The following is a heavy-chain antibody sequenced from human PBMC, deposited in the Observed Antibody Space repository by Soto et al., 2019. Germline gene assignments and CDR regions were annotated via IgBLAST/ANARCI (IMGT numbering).Heavy chain of an antibody. V-gene: IGHV3-23*01. J-gene: IGHJ4*02. CDR2: ISGSGDST. CDR3: AKRYSSAFDY. CDR1: GFTFSSYA. D-gene: IGHD6-25*01. Sequence: GGSLRLSCAASGFTFSSYAMSWVRQAPGKGLEWVSAISGSGDSTYYADSVKGRFTISRDNSKNTLHLQMNSLRAEDTAVYYCAKRYSSAFDYWGQGTLVTVSS.